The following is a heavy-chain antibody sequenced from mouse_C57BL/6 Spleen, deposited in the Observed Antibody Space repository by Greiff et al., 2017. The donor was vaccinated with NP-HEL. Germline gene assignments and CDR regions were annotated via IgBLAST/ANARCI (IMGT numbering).Heavy chain of an antibody. Sequence: EVMLVESGGGLVKPGGSLKLSCAASGFTFSSYTMSWVRQTPEKRLEWVATISGGGGNTYYPASVKGRFTISRDSAKNTLYLLLSGLRSEDTALYYCARSLLGYYAMDYWGQGTSVTVSS. CDR1: GFTFSSYT. CDR3: ARSLLGYYAMDY. CDR2: ISGGGGNT. J-gene: IGHJ4*01. V-gene: IGHV5-9*01. D-gene: IGHD2-10*01.